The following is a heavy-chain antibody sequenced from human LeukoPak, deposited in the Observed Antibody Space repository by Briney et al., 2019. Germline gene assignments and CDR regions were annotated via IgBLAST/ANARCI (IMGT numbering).Heavy chain of an antibody. V-gene: IGHV1-2*02. CDR1: GYTFTGYY. J-gene: IGHJ5*02. CDR2: INPNSGGT. Sequence: ASVKVSCKASGYTFTGYYMHWVRQAPGQGLEWMGWINPNSGGTNYAQKFQGRVTMTRDTSISTAYMELSRLRSDDTAVYYCATEGSCGHDRGGYSYGSCWFDPWGQGTLVTVSS. D-gene: IGHD5-18*01. CDR3: ATEGSCGHDRGGYSYGSCWFDP.